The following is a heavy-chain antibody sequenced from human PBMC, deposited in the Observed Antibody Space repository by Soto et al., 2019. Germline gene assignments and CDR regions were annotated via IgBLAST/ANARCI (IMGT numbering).Heavy chain of an antibody. CDR2: ISWNSGSI. CDR1: GFTFDDYA. J-gene: IGHJ6*02. Sequence: PGGSLRLSCAASGFTFDDYAMHWVRQAPGKGLEWVSGISWNSGSIGYADSVKGRFTISRDNAKNSLYLQMNSLRAEDTALYYWAWFPNIIRTSTSCSAGCPYYYYGMDVWGQGTTVAVSS. D-gene: IGHD2-2*01. CDR3: AWFPNIIRTSTSCSAGCPYYYYGMDV. V-gene: IGHV3-9*01.